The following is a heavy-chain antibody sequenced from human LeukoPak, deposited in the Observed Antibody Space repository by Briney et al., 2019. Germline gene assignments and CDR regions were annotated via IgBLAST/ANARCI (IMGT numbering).Heavy chain of an antibody. CDR3: VKVITMVRGVIKNYYGMDV. CDR1: GFTFSSYG. Sequence: GGSLRLSCAASGFTFSSYGMHWVRHAPGQGLERVAVISYDGSNKYYADFVKGRYTISRDNSKNTLYLQMNSLRAEDTAVYYCVKVITMVRGVIKNYYGMDVWGKGTTVTVSS. D-gene: IGHD3-10*01. V-gene: IGHV3-30*18. J-gene: IGHJ6*04. CDR2: ISYDGSNK.